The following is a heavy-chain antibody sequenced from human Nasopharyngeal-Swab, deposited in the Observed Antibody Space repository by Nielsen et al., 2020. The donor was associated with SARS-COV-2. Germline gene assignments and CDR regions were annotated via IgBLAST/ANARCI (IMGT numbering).Heavy chain of an antibody. Sequence: SETLSLTCTVSGGSISSYYWSWIRQPAGKGLEWIWRIYTSGSTNYNPSLKSRATMSVDTSKNQFSLKLSSVTAADTAVYYCARVGSTYYYDSSGYGWFDPWGQGTLVTVSS. CDR3: ARVGSTYYYDSSGYGWFDP. D-gene: IGHD3-22*01. V-gene: IGHV4-4*07. J-gene: IGHJ5*02. CDR1: GGSISSYY. CDR2: IYTSGST.